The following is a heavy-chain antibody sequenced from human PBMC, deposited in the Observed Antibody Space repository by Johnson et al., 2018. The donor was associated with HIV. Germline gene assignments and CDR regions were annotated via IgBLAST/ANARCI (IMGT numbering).Heavy chain of an antibody. J-gene: IGHJ3*02. CDR1: GFTFSNYA. D-gene: IGHD3-9*01. CDR2: IRYDGSNK. Sequence: QVQLVESGGGLVQPGGSLRLSCAASGFTFSNYAMHWVRQAPGKGLEWVAFIRYDGSNKYYADSVKGRFTISRDNSKNTLYLQMNSLRADDTAVYYCAKDLRVFDWFNAYDAFDIWGQGTMVTVSS. CDR3: AKDLRVFDWFNAYDAFDI. V-gene: IGHV3-30*02.